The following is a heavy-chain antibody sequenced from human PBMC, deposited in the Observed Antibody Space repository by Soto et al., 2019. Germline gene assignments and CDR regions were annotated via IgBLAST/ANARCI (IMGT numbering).Heavy chain of an antibody. CDR1: GGSISSYY. Sequence: SETLSLTCTVSGGSISSYYWSWIRQPPGKGLEWIGYIYYSGSTNYNPSLKSRVTISVDTSKNQFSLKLSSVTAADTAVYYCARAFVDTAMVFDYWGQGTLVSVSS. D-gene: IGHD5-18*01. J-gene: IGHJ4*02. CDR2: IYYSGST. V-gene: IGHV4-59*01. CDR3: ARAFVDTAMVFDY.